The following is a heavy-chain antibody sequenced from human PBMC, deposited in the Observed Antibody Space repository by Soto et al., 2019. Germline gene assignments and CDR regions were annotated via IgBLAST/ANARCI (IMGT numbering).Heavy chain of an antibody. D-gene: IGHD6-13*01. J-gene: IGHJ4*02. V-gene: IGHV3-23*01. CDR1: GFTFSSYA. Sequence: EVQLLESGGGLVQPGGSLRLSCAASGFTFSSYAMSWVRQAPGKGLEWVSAISGSGGSTYYADSVKGRFTISRDNSKNTRYLQMNSLRAEDTAVYYCSKVYRSSSWYCPFAYWGQGTLVTVSS. CDR3: SKVYRSSSWYCPFAY. CDR2: ISGSGGST.